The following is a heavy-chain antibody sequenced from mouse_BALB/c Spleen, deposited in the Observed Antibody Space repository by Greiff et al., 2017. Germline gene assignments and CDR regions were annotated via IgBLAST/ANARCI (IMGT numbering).Heavy chain of an antibody. CDR1: GYSITSDYA. D-gene: IGHD2-1*01. J-gene: IGHJ1*01. CDR3: ARINYGNYDWYFDV. Sequence: DVKLVESGPGLVKPSQTLSLTCTVTGYSITSDYAWNWIRQFPGNKLEWMGYISYSGSTSYNPSLKSRISITRDTSKNQFFLQLNSVTTEDTATYYCARINYGNYDWYFDVWGAGTTVTVSS. CDR2: ISYSGST. V-gene: IGHV3-2*02.